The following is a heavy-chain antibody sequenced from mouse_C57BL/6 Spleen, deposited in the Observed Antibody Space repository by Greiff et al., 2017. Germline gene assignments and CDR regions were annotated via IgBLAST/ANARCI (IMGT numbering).Heavy chain of an antibody. D-gene: IGHD1-1*01. J-gene: IGHJ1*03. CDR3: ARTTTVVPHWYFDV. Sequence: EVQLQQSGPELVKPGASVKISCKASGYSFTGYYMHWVKQSHGNILDWIGYIYPYNGDTFYNQKFKGKATLTVDKSSSTAHLELRSLTSEDSAVYYCARTTTVVPHWYFDVWGTGTTVTVSS. CDR1: GYSFTGYY. CDR2: IYPYNGDT. V-gene: IGHV1-31*01.